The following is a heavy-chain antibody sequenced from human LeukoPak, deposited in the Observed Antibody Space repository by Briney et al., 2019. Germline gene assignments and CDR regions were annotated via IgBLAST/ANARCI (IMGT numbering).Heavy chain of an antibody. CDR1: GFTFSSYA. Sequence: PGGSLRLSCAASGFTFSSYAMSWVRQAPGKGLEWVSAISGSGGSTYYADSVKGRFTISRDNSKNTLFLQMNSLRAEDTALFYCAKGYCTNGICSTFDYWGQGTLVTVSS. J-gene: IGHJ4*02. CDR2: ISGSGGST. D-gene: IGHD2-8*01. CDR3: AKGYCTNGICSTFDY. V-gene: IGHV3-23*01.